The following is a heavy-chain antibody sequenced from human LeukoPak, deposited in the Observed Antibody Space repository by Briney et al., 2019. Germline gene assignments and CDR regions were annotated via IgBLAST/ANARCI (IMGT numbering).Heavy chain of an antibody. CDR1: GFTFSSYA. J-gene: IGHJ4*02. V-gene: IGHV3-30-3*01. D-gene: IGHD2/OR15-2a*01. CDR3: AREGSFWPYFDY. Sequence: GGSLRLSCAASGFTFSSYAMHWVRQAPGKGLEWVAVISYDGSNKYYADSVKGRFTISRDNSKNTLYLQMNSLRAEDTAVYYCAREGSFWPYFDYWGQGTLVTVSS. CDR2: ISYDGSNK.